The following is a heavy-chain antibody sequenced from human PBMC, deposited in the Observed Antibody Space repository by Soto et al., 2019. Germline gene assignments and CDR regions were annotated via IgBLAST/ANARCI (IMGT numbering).Heavy chain of an antibody. V-gene: IGHV3-49*04. CDR1: GFTFGDYA. D-gene: IGHD6-13*01. Sequence: PGGSLRLSCTASGFTFGDYAMSWVRQAPGKGLEWVGFIRSKAYGGTTEYAASVKGRFTISRDDSKSIAYLQMNSLKTEDTAVYYRTRSYRSSSRYYYYYGMDVWGQGTTVTVSS. CDR3: TRSYRSSSRYYYYYGMDV. J-gene: IGHJ6*02. CDR2: IRSKAYGGTT.